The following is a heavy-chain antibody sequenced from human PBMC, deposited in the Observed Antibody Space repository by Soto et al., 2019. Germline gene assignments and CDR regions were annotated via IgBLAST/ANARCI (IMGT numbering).Heavy chain of an antibody. Sequence: EVQLLESGEGLLRPGGSLGLPVEASGFTFGTPPLSGFRRAPGRGLGWVSTISDRGSTYYADSVKGRFTISRDNSKNTLYLQMNSLRAEDTAVFYCAKVWGEDGYCSRTSCLYYFHHWGQGTLVTVSS. CDR3: AKVWGEDGYCSRTSCLYYFHH. V-gene: IGHV3-23*01. CDR1: GFTFGTPP. J-gene: IGHJ4*02. CDR2: ISDRGST. D-gene: IGHD2-2*03.